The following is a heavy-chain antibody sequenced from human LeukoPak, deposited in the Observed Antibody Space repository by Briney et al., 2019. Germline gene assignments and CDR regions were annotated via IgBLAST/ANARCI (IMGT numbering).Heavy chain of an antibody. J-gene: IGHJ4*02. D-gene: IGHD3-3*01. CDR1: GFTFSSYW. CDR2: INSDGSST. CDR3: ARDNTISGHYEVGY. V-gene: IGHV3-74*01. Sequence: GGSLRLSCAASGFTFSSYWMHWVRQAPGRGLVWVSRINSDGSSTSYADSVKGRFSISRDNSKNTVFLQMNSLRAEDTAVYYCARDNTISGHYEVGYWGQGTLVTVSS.